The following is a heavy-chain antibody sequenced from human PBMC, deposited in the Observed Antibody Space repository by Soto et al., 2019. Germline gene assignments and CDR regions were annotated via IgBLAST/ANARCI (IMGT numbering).Heavy chain of an antibody. CDR1: GYTFTSYA. CDR2: INAGDGNT. J-gene: IGHJ4*02. Sequence: ASVKVSCKASGYTFTSYAMHWGRQAPGQGLEWMGRINAGDGNTRYAQKFQGRVTMTRDTSTSTVYMELSSLRSEDTAVYYCARGYGGSYYLADYWGQGTLVTVSS. V-gene: IGHV1-3*01. CDR3: ARGYGGSYYLADY. D-gene: IGHD1-26*01.